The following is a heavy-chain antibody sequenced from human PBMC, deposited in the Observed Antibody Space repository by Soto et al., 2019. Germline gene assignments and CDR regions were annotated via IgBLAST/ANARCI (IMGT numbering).Heavy chain of an antibody. CDR1: GYTFTSYA. Sequence: QVQLVQSGAEVKKPGASVKVSCKASGYTFTSYAMHWVRQAPGQRLEWIGWINAGNGNTKYSQKFQGRVTITRDTSASTAYMELISLRSEDTAVYYCARLIAWYSSSWLDYWGQGTLVTVSS. V-gene: IGHV1-3*01. CDR3: ARLIAWYSSSWLDY. J-gene: IGHJ4*02. CDR2: INAGNGNT. D-gene: IGHD6-13*01.